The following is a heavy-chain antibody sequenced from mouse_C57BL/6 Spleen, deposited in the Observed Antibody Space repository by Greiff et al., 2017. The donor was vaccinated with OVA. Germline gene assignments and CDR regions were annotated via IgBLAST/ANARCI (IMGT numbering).Heavy chain of an antibody. CDR2: IYPGSGST. Sequence: QVQLQQSGAELVKPGASVKMSCKASGYTFTSYWITWVKQRPGQGLEWIGDIYPGSGSTNYNEKFKSKATLTVDTSSSTAYMQLSSLTSEDSAVYYCARGMITTANYFDYWGQGTTLTVSS. CDR3: ARGMITTANYFDY. J-gene: IGHJ2*01. CDR1: GYTFTSYW. D-gene: IGHD2-4*01. V-gene: IGHV1-55*01.